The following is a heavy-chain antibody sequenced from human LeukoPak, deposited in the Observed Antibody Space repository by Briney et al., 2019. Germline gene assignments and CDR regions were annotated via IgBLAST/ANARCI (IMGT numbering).Heavy chain of an antibody. Sequence: QPGGSLRLSCAASGFTFSSYEMNWVRQAPGKGLEWVSYISSSGSTIYYADSVKGRFTISRDNAKNSLYLQMNSLRAEDTAVYYCARVGMTTFGGVIAPPEGYFDYWGQGTLVTVSS. CDR1: GFTFSSYE. V-gene: IGHV3-48*03. CDR3: ARVGMTTFGGVIAPPEGYFDY. J-gene: IGHJ4*02. CDR2: ISSSGSTI. D-gene: IGHD3-16*02.